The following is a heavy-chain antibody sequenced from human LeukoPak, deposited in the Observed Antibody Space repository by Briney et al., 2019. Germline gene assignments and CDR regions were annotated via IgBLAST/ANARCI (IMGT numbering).Heavy chain of an antibody. Sequence: KPSETLSLTCAVYGGSFSGYYWSWIRQPPGKGLEWIGEINHSGSTNYNPSLKSRVTISVDTSKNQFSLKLSSVTPGDTDVYYCARGVAYYYDSSGYCLPFDYWGQGTLVTVSS. V-gene: IGHV4-34*01. D-gene: IGHD3-22*01. CDR1: GGSFSGYY. J-gene: IGHJ4*02. CDR3: ARGVAYYYDSSGYCLPFDY. CDR2: INHSGST.